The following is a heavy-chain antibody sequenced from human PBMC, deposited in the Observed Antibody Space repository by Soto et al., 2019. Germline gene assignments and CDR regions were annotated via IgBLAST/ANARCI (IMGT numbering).Heavy chain of an antibody. Sequence: PGGSLRLSCAASGFTCSSYAMSWVRQAPGKGLEWVSAISGSGGSTYYADSVKGRFTISRDNSKNTLYLQMNSLRAEDTAVYYCAKEPRTIVVVPAASTDWGQGTLVTVSS. D-gene: IGHD2-2*01. V-gene: IGHV3-23*01. J-gene: IGHJ4*02. CDR1: GFTCSSYA. CDR2: ISGSGGST. CDR3: AKEPRTIVVVPAASTD.